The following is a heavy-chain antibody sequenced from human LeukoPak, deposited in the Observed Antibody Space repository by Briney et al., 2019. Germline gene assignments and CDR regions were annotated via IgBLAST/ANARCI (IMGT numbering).Heavy chain of an antibody. CDR2: INAGNGNT. D-gene: IGHD5-12*01. J-gene: IGHJ4*02. V-gene: IGHV1-3*01. Sequence: VASVKVSCKASGYTFTSYAMHWVRQAPGQRLEWTGWINAGNGNTKYSQKFQGRVTITRDTSASTAYMELSSLRSEDTAVYYCARELGGYDFGFNYWGQGTLVTVSS. CDR1: GYTFTSYA. CDR3: ARELGGYDFGFNY.